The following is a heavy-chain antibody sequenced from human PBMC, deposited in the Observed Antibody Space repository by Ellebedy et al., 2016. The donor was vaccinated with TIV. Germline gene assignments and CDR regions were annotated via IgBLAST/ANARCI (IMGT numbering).Heavy chain of an antibody. D-gene: IGHD3/OR15-3a*01. Sequence: GESLKISCAASGFTFSSYAMHWVRQAPGKGLEWVAVISYDGSNKYYADSVKGRFTISRDNSKNTLYLQMNSLRDEDTAVYYCARDVTGFSWTSAFDYWGQGTLVTVSS. CDR2: ISYDGSNK. CDR1: GFTFSSYA. V-gene: IGHV3-30*04. CDR3: ARDVTGFSWTSAFDY. J-gene: IGHJ4*02.